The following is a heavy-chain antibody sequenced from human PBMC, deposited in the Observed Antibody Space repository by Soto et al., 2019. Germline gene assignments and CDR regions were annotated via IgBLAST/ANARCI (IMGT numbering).Heavy chain of an antibody. CDR3: SRSLNA. CDR2: INPDGSEK. J-gene: IGHJ5*02. V-gene: IGHV3-7*01. Sequence: PGGSLRLSCSVSGFTFSNYAMHWVRQAPGKGLEWVANINPDGSEKHYVDSVKGRFTISRDNAKNSLYLQMSSLTAEDPALYYCSRSLNAWGQGTGVTVSS. CDR1: GFTFSNYA.